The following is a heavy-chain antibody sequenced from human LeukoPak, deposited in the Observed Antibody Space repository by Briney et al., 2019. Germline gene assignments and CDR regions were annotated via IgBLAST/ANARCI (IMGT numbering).Heavy chain of an antibody. CDR2: IYPGDSDT. CDR3: ARHLWDYYGSGRTLGMDV. D-gene: IGHD3-10*01. CDR1: GSPFTSYW. V-gene: IGHV5-51*01. J-gene: IGHJ6*04. Sequence: GESLQISCQGSGSPFTSYWIGWVRQLPGKGLEWMGIIYPGDSDTTYSPSFQGQATISADKSISTAYLQWSSLKASDTAMYYCARHLWDYYGSGRTLGMDVWGKGTTVTVSS.